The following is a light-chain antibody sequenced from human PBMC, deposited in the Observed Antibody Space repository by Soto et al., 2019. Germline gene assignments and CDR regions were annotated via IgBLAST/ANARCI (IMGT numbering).Light chain of an antibody. V-gene: IGKV3-11*01. J-gene: IGKJ2*01. Sequence: EIVLTQSPATLSLSPGERATISCRASQSVSTYVAWYQHKPGQVPRLLIHDASNRASGVPARFSGSGSGTDFTHTTSSLEPEDFAVYYCHQRTNWRYTFGQGTKLEIK. CDR3: HQRTNWRYT. CDR1: QSVSTY. CDR2: DAS.